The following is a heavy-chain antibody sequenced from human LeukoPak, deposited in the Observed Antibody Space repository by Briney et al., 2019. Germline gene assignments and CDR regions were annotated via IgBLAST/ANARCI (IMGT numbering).Heavy chain of an antibody. D-gene: IGHD5-24*01. J-gene: IGHJ4*02. CDR3: AKEFIAGDGHVDCDS. CDR1: GFTISTYA. Sequence: PGGSLRLSCAASGFTISTYAMTWVRQAPGKGLEWVSSITSSGATTYYADSVKGRFTISRDISKNTLYLQMNSLTAEDSAVYYCAKEFIAGDGHVDCDSWGQGTLVPVSS. V-gene: IGHV3-23*01. CDR2: ITSSGATT.